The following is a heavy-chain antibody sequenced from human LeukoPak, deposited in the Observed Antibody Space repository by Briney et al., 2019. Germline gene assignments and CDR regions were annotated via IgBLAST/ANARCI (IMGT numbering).Heavy chain of an antibody. CDR3: ARVGGKYIVATTDLDY. J-gene: IGHJ4*02. CDR2: IYTSGST. D-gene: IGHD5-12*01. CDR1: GGSISSGSYY. Sequence: SETLSLTCTVSGGSISSGSYYWSWIRQPAGKGLEWIGRIYTSGSTNYNPSLKSRVTISVDTSKNQFSLKLSSVTAADTAVYYCARVGGKYIVATTDLDYWGQGTLVTVSS. V-gene: IGHV4-61*02.